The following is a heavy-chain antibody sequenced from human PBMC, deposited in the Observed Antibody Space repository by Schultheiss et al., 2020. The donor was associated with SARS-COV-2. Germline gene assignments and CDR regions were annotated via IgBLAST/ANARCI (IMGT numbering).Heavy chain of an antibody. CDR1: GFTFSNAW. Sequence: GGSLRLSCAASGFTFSNAWMNWVRQAPGKGLEWVSYISSGSRTIFYADSVKGRFTISRDNAKRSLYLQMNSLRDEDTAMYYCATIVVAGEPDEIDYWGQGTQVTVSS. V-gene: IGHV3-48*02. D-gene: IGHD6-19*01. CDR3: ATIVVAGEPDEIDY. J-gene: IGHJ4*02. CDR2: ISSGSRTI.